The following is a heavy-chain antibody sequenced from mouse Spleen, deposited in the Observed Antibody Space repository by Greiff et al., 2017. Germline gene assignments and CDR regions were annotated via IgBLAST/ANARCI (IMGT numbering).Heavy chain of an antibody. CDR3: AKGGYDYGGVYWYFDV. CDR2: IWRGGST. Sequence: QVQLQQSGPGLVQPSQSLSITCTVSGFSLTSYGVHWVRQSPGKGLEWLGVIWRGGSTDYNAAFMSRLSITKDNSKSQVFFKMNSLQADDTAIYYCAKGGYDYGGVYWYFDVWGTGTTVTVSS. CDR1: GFSLTSYG. V-gene: IGHV2-5*01. D-gene: IGHD2-4*01. J-gene: IGHJ1*03.